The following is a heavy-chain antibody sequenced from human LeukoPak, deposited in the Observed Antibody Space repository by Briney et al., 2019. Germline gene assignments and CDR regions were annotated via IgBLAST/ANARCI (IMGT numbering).Heavy chain of an antibody. CDR3: ARDEAVVVAATPIWVYYGMDV. CDR2: ISSSSSYI. CDR1: GLTFSSYG. V-gene: IGHV3-21*01. D-gene: IGHD2-15*01. Sequence: GGSLRLSRAASGLTFSSYGMNWVRHASGKELEWVSSISSSSSYIYYADSVKGRFTISRDNAKNSLYLQMNSLRAEDTAVYYCARDEAVVVAATPIWVYYGMDVWGQGTTVTVSS. J-gene: IGHJ6*02.